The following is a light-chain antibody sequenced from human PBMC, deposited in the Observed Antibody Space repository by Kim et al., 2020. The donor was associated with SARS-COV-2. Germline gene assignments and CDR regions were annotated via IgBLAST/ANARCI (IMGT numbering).Light chain of an antibody. CDR1: NLNYD. CDR2: GRD. CDR3: NSRDSSGNHWV. J-gene: IGLJ3*02. V-gene: IGLV3-19*01. Sequence: VALGQTVRITGQGDNLNYDANWYQQKPGQAPVLVIYGRDNRPSGIPDRFSGSGSGNTASLTITGAQAEDEADYYCNSRDSSGNHWVFGGGTQLTVL.